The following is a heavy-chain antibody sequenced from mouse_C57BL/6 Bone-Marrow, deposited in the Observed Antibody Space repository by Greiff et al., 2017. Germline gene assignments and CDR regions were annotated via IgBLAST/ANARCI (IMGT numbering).Heavy chain of an antibody. CDR2: ILPGSGST. Sequence: QVPLQQSGAELMKPGASVKLSCKATGYTFTGYWIEWVKQRPGHGLEWIGEILPGSGSTNYNEKFKGKATFTADTSSNTAYMQLSSLTTEDSAIYDSARVGTNYYGRSYKDFEVWGTGTTVTVSS. CDR1: GYTFTGYW. V-gene: IGHV1-9*01. D-gene: IGHD1-1*01. J-gene: IGHJ1*03. CDR3: ARVGTNYYGRSYKDFEV.